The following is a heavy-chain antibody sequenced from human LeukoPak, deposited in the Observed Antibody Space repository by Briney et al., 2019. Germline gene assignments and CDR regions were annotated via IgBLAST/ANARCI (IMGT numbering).Heavy chain of an antibody. V-gene: IGHV4-28*01. J-gene: IGHJ5*02. CDR3: ARNPIRQLVGKELVQNWFDP. D-gene: IGHD6-6*01. Sequence: TPSETLSLTCAVSGYSISSSNWWGWIRQPPGKGLEWVGYIYYSGSTYYNPSLKSRVTMSVDTSKNQFSLKLSSVTAVDTAVYFCARNPIRQLVGKELVQNWFDPWGQGTLVTVSS. CDR2: IYYSGST. CDR1: GYSISSSNW.